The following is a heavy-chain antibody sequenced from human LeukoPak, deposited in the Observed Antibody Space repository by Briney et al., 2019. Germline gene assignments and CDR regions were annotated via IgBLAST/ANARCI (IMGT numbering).Heavy chain of an antibody. V-gene: IGHV6-1*01. J-gene: IGHJ6*02. CDR3: TRQRSTSTYYSGMDV. CDR2: TYYRSKWNT. D-gene: IGHD6-6*01. CDR1: GDTVSRNTAA. Sequence: SQTRSLTCAMSGDTVSRNTAAWNWIRQSPSRGLEWLGRTYYRSKWNTDYAVSVQNRITINPDTSKNQFSLPLKSATHEDTAVYYCTRQRSTSTYYSGMDVWGQGTTVTVSS.